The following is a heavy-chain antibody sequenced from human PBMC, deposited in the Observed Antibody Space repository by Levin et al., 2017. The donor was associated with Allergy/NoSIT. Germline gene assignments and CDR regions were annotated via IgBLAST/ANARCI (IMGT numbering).Heavy chain of an antibody. CDR1: GGSFSGYY. D-gene: IGHD3-9*01. CDR3: ARGRSVLRYFDWLTRFDP. Sequence: SETLSLTCAVYGGSFSGYYWSWIRQPPGKGLEWIGEINHSGSTNYNPSLKSRVTISVDTSKNQFSLKLSSVTAADTAVYYCARGRSVLRYFDWLTRFDPWGQGTLVTVSS. CDR2: INHSGST. V-gene: IGHV4-34*01. J-gene: IGHJ5*02.